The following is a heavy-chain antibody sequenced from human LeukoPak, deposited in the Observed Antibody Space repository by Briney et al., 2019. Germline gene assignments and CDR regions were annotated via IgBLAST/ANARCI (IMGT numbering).Heavy chain of an antibody. V-gene: IGHV4-31*03. D-gene: IGHD5-18*01. CDR3: ARDQTHWRTAMVTVADY. CDR1: GGSISSGGYY. Sequence: SETLSLTCTVSGGSISSGGYYWSWIRQHPGKGLEWIGYIYYSGSTYYNPSLKSRVTISVDTSKNQFSLKLSSVTAADTAVYYCARDQTHWRTAMVTVADYWGQGTLVTVSS. CDR2: IYYSGST. J-gene: IGHJ4*02.